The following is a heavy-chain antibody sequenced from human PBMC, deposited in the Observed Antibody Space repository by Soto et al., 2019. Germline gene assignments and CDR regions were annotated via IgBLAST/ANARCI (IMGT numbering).Heavy chain of an antibody. CDR1: GGSVSSDSYY. J-gene: IGHJ3*02. CDR2: IYYSGST. CDR3: ARDNYGSGWWYYAFDI. Sequence: QVQLQESGPGLVKPSETLSLTCTVSGGSVSSDSYYWSWVRQPPGKGLEWIGYIYYSGSTYYNPYLKSRVTISVDTSKNQCSLKLSSVTAADTAVYYCARDNYGSGWWYYAFDIWGQGTMVTVSS. V-gene: IGHV4-61*01. D-gene: IGHD3-10*01.